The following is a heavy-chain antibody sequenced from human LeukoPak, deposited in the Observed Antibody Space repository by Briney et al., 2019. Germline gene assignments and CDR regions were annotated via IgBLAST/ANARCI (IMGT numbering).Heavy chain of an antibody. CDR1: GFTFSSYG. V-gene: IGHV3-33*01. D-gene: IGHD4-17*01. CDR2: IWYDGSNK. CDR3: AREASYGDYSSFDY. J-gene: IGHJ4*02. Sequence: PGGSLRLSCAASGFTFSSYGMHWVRQAPGKGLEWVAVIWYDGSNKYYADSVKGRFTTSRDNSKNTLYLQMNSLRAEDTAVYYCAREASYGDYSSFDYWGQGTLVTVSS.